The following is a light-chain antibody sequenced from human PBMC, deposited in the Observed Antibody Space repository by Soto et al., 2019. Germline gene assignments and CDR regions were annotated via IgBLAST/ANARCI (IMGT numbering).Light chain of an antibody. J-gene: IGKJ2*01. CDR3: QQGST. CDR2: GAS. V-gene: IGKV3-20*01. Sequence: IVLTQSPGTLSLSPGERATLSCRASQSVSSSYLAWYQQKPGQAPRLLIYGASSRATGIPDRFSGSGSGTDFTLTISRLEPEDFAVYYCQQGSTFGQGTK. CDR1: QSVSSSY.